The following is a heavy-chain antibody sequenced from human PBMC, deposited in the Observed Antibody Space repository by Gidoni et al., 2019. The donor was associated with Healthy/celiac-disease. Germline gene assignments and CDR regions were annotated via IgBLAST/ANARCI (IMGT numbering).Heavy chain of an antibody. J-gene: IGHJ3*02. CDR1: GFPFRSYA. CDR2: ISYDGSNK. Sequence: VQLVESGGGVVQPGRSLLLSCAASGFPFRSYAMHWVRQAPGKGLEWVAVISYDGSNKYYADSVKGRFTISRDKSKNTLYLQMNSLRAEDTAVYYCARDYYGSGSYSRGINAFDIWGQGTMVTVSS. CDR3: ARDYYGSGSYSRGINAFDI. V-gene: IGHV3-30-3*01. D-gene: IGHD3-10*01.